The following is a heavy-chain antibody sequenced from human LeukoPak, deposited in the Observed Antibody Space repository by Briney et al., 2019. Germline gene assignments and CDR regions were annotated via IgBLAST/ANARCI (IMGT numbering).Heavy chain of an antibody. CDR2: IIPIFGTA. CDR1: GGTFSSYA. D-gene: IGHD2-2*01. V-gene: IGHV1-69*06. J-gene: IGHJ3*02. Sequence: WSSVKVSCKASGGTFSSYAISWVRQAPGQGLEWMGGIIPIFGTANYAQKFQGRVTITADKSTSTAYMELSSLRSEDTAVYYCARGTQDIVVVPAAMGDAFDIWGQGTMVTVSS. CDR3: ARGTQDIVVVPAAMGDAFDI.